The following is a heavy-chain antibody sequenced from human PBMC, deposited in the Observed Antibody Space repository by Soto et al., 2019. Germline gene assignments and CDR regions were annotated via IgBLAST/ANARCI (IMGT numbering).Heavy chain of an antibody. Sequence: QVQLVESGGGLVKPGGSLRLSCAASGFTFSDYYMSWIRQAPGKGLEWISYISDSASYTDLVDSVKGRFTISRDNADNSLYPQMHSLRAEDTAVYYCARGSHYYDSTGYPILDSFDIWGQGTMVTVSS. CDR3: ARGSHYYDSTGYPILDSFDI. CDR2: ISDSASYT. J-gene: IGHJ3*02. CDR1: GFTFSDYY. D-gene: IGHD3-22*01. V-gene: IGHV3-11*06.